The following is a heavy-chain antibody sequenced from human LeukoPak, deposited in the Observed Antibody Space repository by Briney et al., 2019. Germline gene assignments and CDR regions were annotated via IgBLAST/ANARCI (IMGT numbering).Heavy chain of an antibody. Sequence: GGPLRLSCAASGFTFTNYATHWVRQAPGKGLEGVAIISYDGSSRYYADSVKGRFTISRDNSKNTLYLQMNSLRAEDTAVYYCARDRGYCSGIACYPTYYFDYWGQGTLVTVSS. CDR2: ISYDGSSR. CDR3: ARDRGYCSGIACYPTYYFDY. J-gene: IGHJ4*02. V-gene: IGHV3-30*04. D-gene: IGHD2-15*01. CDR1: GFTFTNYA.